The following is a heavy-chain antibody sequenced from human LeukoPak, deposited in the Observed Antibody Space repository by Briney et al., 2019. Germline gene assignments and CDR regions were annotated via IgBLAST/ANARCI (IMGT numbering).Heavy chain of an antibody. CDR1: GFTFSEYA. V-gene: IGHV3-23*01. CDR2: ISSSGGST. CDR3: AKGSYDFWSGYYPFDY. Sequence: QSGGSLRLSCAASGFTFSEYAMSWVRQAPGKGLEWVSSISSSGGSTYYADSVKGRFTISRDNSKNTLHLQMNSLRAEDTAVYYCAKGSYDFWSGYYPFDYWGQGTLVTVSS. D-gene: IGHD3-3*01. J-gene: IGHJ4*02.